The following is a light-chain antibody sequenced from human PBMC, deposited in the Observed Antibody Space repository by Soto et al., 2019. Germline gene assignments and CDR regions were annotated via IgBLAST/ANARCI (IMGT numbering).Light chain of an antibody. Sequence: DTVMTQSPLSLPVTPGEPASISCRSSQSLLHSDGHNYLDWYVQKPGQSPQLLIYLGSNRASGAPDRFSGSGSCTDFTLKISRVETEDVGVYYCMQSLQAPRTFGQGTKVEIK. CDR1: QSLLHSDGHNY. V-gene: IGKV2-28*01. CDR3: MQSLQAPRT. CDR2: LGS. J-gene: IGKJ1*01.